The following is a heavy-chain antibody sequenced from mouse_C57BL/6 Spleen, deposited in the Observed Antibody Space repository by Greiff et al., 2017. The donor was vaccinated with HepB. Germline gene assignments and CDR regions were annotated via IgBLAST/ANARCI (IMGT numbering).Heavy chain of an antibody. Sequence: QVQLQQSRAELVRPGASVTLSCKASGYTFTDYEMHWVKQTPVHGLEWIGAIDPETGGTAYNQKFKGKAILTADKSSSTAYMELRSLTSEDSAVYYWTKGLLRYYFDYWGQGTTLTVSS. J-gene: IGHJ2*01. V-gene: IGHV1-15*01. D-gene: IGHD1-1*01. CDR2: IDPETGGT. CDR3: TKGLLRYYFDY. CDR1: GYTFTDYE.